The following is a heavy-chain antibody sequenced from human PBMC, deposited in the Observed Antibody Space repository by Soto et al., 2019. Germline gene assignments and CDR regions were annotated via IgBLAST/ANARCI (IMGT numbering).Heavy chain of an antibody. CDR1: GDSMGSGDYY. J-gene: IGHJ5*02. CDR2: IYYIGTT. D-gene: IGHD3-10*01. V-gene: IGHV4-30-4*01. Sequence: QVQLQESGPGLVKPSQTLSLTCTVSGDSMGSGDYYWTWIRQPPGKGLEGIGYIYYIGTTFYNTSLESRVHISIDTSKNHVSLRMTSVTAADTAVYYCSIGSTYYGFLTWGQGTLVTVS. CDR3: SIGSTYYGFLT.